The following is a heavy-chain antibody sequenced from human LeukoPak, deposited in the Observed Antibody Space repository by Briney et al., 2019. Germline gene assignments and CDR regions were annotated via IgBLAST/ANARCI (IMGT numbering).Heavy chain of an antibody. J-gene: IGHJ3*02. CDR3: AKVWFGELWGAFDI. Sequence: GGSLRLSCVASGSGFSDQYMDWVRQAPGKGLEWVGRTANKGSSYTTEYAASVKGRFIISRDDSRNSLYLQMNSLKIEDTAVYYCAKVWFGELWGAFDIWGQGTMVTVSS. D-gene: IGHD3-10*01. V-gene: IGHV3-72*01. CDR2: TANKGSSYTT. CDR1: GSGFSDQY.